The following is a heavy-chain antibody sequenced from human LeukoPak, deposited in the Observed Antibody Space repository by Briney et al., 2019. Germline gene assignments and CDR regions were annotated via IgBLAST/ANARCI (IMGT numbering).Heavy chain of an antibody. J-gene: IGHJ4*02. CDR1: GGSFSGYY. CDR2: INHSGST. V-gene: IGHV4-34*01. Sequence: SETLSLTCAVYGGSFSGYYWSWIRQPPGKGLEWIGEINHSGSTNYNPSLKSRVTISVDTSKNQFSLKLSSVTAADTAVYYCARVGYYERPLDYWGQGTLVTVSS. CDR3: ARVGYYERPLDY. D-gene: IGHD3-22*01.